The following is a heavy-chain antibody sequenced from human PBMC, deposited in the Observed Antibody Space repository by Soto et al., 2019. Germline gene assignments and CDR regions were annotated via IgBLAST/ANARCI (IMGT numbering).Heavy chain of an antibody. Sequence: SETLSLTCTVSGGSISSYYWSWIRQPPGKRLEWIGFIYYSGSTNYNPSLKSRVTISVDTSKNQFSLKLSSVTAADTAVYYCGRRSHLTWPAWWGHGTQVPFSS. CDR2: IYYSGST. V-gene: IGHV4-59*08. CDR3: GRRSHLTWPAW. J-gene: IGHJ4*01. D-gene: IGHD2-15*01. CDR1: GGSISSYY.